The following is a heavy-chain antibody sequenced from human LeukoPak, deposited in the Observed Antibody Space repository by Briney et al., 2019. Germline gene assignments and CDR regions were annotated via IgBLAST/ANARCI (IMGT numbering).Heavy chain of an antibody. V-gene: IGHV4-61*08. Sequence: PSETLSLTCTVSGGSISSGGYYWSWIRQHPGKGLEWIGYIYYSGSTNYNPSLKSRVTISVDTSKNQFSLKLSSVTAADTAVYYCAGGKLEFGYYYGMDVWGQGTTVTVSS. J-gene: IGHJ6*02. CDR2: IYYSGST. CDR1: GGSISSGGYY. CDR3: AGGKLEFGYYYGMDV. D-gene: IGHD1-1*01.